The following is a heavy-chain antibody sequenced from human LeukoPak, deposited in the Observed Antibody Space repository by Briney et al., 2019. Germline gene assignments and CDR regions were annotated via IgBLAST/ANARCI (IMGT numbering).Heavy chain of an antibody. J-gene: IGHJ4*02. CDR1: GFTFDDYA. V-gene: IGHV3-9*01. CDR2: ISWNSGSI. D-gene: IGHD6-6*01. Sequence: GGSLRLSCAASGFTFDDYAMPWVRHAPGKGLKWVSGISWNSGSISYADSVKGRFTISRDNAKNSLYLQMNSLRAEDTAVYYCATSPGLGYSTSLTGVDYWGQGTLVTVSS. CDR3: ATSPGLGYSTSLTGVDY.